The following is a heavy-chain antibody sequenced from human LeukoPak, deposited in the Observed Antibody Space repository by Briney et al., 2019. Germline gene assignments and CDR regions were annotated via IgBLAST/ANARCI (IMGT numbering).Heavy chain of an antibody. D-gene: IGHD3-10*01. CDR3: ARVVWFEELSRRNWFDP. CDR2: IYHSGST. Sequence: PSETLSLTCAVSGGSISSGGYSWSWIRQPPGKGLEWIGYIYHSGSTYYNPSLKSRVTISVDRSKNQFSLKLSSVTAADTAVYYCARVVWFEELSRRNWFDPWGQGTLVTVSS. CDR1: GGSISSGGYS. V-gene: IGHV4-30-2*01. J-gene: IGHJ5*02.